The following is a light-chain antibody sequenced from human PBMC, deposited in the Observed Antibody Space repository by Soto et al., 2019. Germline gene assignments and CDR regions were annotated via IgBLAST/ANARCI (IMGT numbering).Light chain of an antibody. V-gene: IGLV2-23*01. CDR1: SRDVGSYNL. J-gene: IGLJ2*01. CDR2: EGS. CDR3: CSYEGSSTSVV. Sequence: QSALTQPASVSGSPGQSITISCTGTSRDVGSYNLVSWYQQHPGKAPKLMIYEGSKRPSGVSNRFSGSKSGNTASLTISGRQAEDEADYYCCSYEGSSTSVVFGGGTKLTVL.